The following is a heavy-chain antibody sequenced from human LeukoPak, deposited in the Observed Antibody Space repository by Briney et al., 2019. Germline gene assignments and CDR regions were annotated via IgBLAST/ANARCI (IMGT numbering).Heavy chain of an antibody. J-gene: IGHJ6*02. CDR2: ISGSGGST. CDR3: AKGSTYYYDSSGPRRTTVYYYYGMDV. V-gene: IGHV3-23*01. CDR1: GFTISNYW. Sequence: PGGSLRLSCVGSGFTISNYWMHWVRQAPGKGLEWVSAISGSGGSTYYADSVKGRFTISRDNSKNTLYLQMNSLRAEDTAVYYCAKGSTYYYDSSGPRRTTVYYYYGMDVWGQGTTVTVSS. D-gene: IGHD3-22*01.